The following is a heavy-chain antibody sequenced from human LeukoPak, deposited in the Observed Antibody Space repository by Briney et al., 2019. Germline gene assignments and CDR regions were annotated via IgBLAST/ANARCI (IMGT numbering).Heavy chain of an antibody. Sequence: GGSLRLSCAASGFTFSSYAMSWVRQAPGKGLEWVSAISGSGGSTYYADSVKGRFTISRDNSKNTLYLQMNSLRAEDTAVYYCAKAGHCSSTSCYPYYYYGMDVWGQGTMVTVSS. D-gene: IGHD2-2*01. V-gene: IGHV3-23*01. CDR3: AKAGHCSSTSCYPYYYYGMDV. J-gene: IGHJ6*02. CDR1: GFTFSSYA. CDR2: ISGSGGST.